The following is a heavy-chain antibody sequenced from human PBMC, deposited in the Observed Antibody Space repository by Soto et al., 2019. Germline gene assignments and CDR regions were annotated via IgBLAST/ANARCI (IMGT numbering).Heavy chain of an antibody. CDR1: GFTFSSYS. Sequence: GGSLRLSCAASGFTFSSYSMNWVRQAPGKGLEWVSYISSSSSTIYYADSVKGRFTISRDNAKNSLYLQMNSLRDEDTAVYYCARDPPDYGGYLDWFDPWGQGTLVTVSS. V-gene: IGHV3-48*02. J-gene: IGHJ5*02. CDR3: ARDPPDYGGYLDWFDP. CDR2: ISSSSSTI. D-gene: IGHD4-17*01.